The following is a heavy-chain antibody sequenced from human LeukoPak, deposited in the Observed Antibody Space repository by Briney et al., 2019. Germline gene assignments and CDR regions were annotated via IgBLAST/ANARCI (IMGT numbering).Heavy chain of an antibody. V-gene: IGHV3-23*01. CDR3: AKDPPSQPQLVPHRDTDY. J-gene: IGHJ4*02. CDR1: GFTFSSYA. CDR2: ISGSGGST. D-gene: IGHD6-13*01. Sequence: GGSLRLSCAASGFTFSSYAMRWVRQAPGKGLEWVSAISGSGGSTYYADSVKGRSTNTRTNSKNTLHLQMNSPKAEDTAVYYCAKDPPSQPQLVPHRDTDYWGQGTLVTVSS.